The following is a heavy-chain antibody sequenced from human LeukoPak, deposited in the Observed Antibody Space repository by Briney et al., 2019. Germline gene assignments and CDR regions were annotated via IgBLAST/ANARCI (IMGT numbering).Heavy chain of an antibody. CDR2: IYHSGST. CDR1: GGSISSGGYS. D-gene: IGHD3-3*01. J-gene: IGHJ4*02. V-gene: IGHV4-30-2*01. CDR3: ARVSGSIFGVGSIDY. Sequence: PPQTLSLTCAVSGGSISSGGYSWSWVRQPPGKGLEWIGYIYHSGSTYYNPSLKSRVTISVDRSKNQFSLKLSSVTAADTAVYYCARVSGSIFGVGSIDYWGQGTLVTVSS.